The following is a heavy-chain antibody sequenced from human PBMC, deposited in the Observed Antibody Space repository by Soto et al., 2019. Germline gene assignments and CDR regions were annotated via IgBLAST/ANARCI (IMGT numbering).Heavy chain of an antibody. CDR1: GAPLSGYY. D-gene: IGHD3-9*01. Sequence: PSETLSLTCTVSGAPLSGYYWAWIRQPPGKGLEWIGNIFYTGSTDYNPSLKSRITMSLDTSRSHFPLKIRSVTTADTAVYYCARVDWGSFDYWGQGTLVTVSS. CDR3: ARVDWGSFDY. V-gene: IGHV4-59*01. CDR2: IFYTGST. J-gene: IGHJ4*02.